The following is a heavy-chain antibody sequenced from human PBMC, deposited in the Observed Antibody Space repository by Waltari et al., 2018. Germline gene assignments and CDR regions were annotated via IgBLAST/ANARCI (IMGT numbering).Heavy chain of an antibody. D-gene: IGHD6-6*01. V-gene: IGHV3-48*02. CDR2: ITSSSGTI. CDR1: GFTFSSYG. CDR3: ARDQYGTSDFDH. Sequence: SGFTFSSYGMNWVRQAPGKGLEWIEHITSSSGTIYYTDTLKGRFTISRDNAKNSLFLHMNSVRDEDTAIYYCARDQYGTSDFDHWGQGTLVTVSS. J-gene: IGHJ4*02.